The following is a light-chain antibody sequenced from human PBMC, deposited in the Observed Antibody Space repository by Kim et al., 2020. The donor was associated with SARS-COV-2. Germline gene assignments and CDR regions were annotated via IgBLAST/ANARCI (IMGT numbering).Light chain of an antibody. CDR1: SGQIGFA. Sequence: SVNLTCTLNSGQIGFAIAWHQQQPEKGPRYLMKLPSDGSRTRGDWIPDRFSGSSSGFERYLTISSLQSEDEGDYYCQTWGSGIHVFGGGTQLTVL. CDR3: QTWGSGIHV. V-gene: IGLV4-69*01. CDR2: LPSDGSR. J-gene: IGLJ3*02.